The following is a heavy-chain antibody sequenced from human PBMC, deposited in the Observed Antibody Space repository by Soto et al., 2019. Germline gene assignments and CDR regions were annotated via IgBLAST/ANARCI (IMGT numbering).Heavy chain of an antibody. J-gene: IGHJ6*03. CDR3: ARRGYGSRWPNVYMDV. D-gene: IGHD6-13*01. CDR1: GFTFSNYE. CDR2: ISNNGAHT. Sequence: EAQLVESGGGLVQPGGSLRLSCAASGFTFSNYEMHWVRQAPGKGLAYVSGISNNGAHTDYAKSVKCRFTISRDNSENTLYLQMGSLRAEDMALYYCARRGYGSRWPNVYMDVWGKGTTVTVSS. V-gene: IGHV3-64*01.